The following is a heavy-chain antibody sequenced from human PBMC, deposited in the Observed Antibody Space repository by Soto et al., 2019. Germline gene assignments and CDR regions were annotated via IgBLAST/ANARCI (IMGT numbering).Heavy chain of an antibody. CDR1: GYTFTGYY. Sequence: ASVKVSCKASGYTFTGYYMHWVRQAPGQGLEWMGWINPNSGGTNYAQKFQGWVTMTRDTSISTAYMELSRLRSDDTAVYYCASTMRPREMGAFDIWGQGTMVTVSS. CDR3: ASTMRPREMGAFDI. V-gene: IGHV1-2*04. D-gene: IGHD3-22*01. CDR2: INPNSGGT. J-gene: IGHJ3*02.